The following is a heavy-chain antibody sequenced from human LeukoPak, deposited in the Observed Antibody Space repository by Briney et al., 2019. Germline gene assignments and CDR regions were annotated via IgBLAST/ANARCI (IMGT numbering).Heavy chain of an antibody. D-gene: IGHD6-19*01. CDR2: IKQDGSEK. Sequence: PGGSLRLSCAASGFTFSSHWMSWVCQAPGKGLEWVANIKQDGSEKYYVDSVKGPFTISRDNAKNSLYLQMNSLRAEDTAVYYCARDSASGHNWFDPWGQGTLVTVSS. V-gene: IGHV3-7*01. CDR3: ARDSASGHNWFDP. J-gene: IGHJ5*02. CDR1: GFTFSSHW.